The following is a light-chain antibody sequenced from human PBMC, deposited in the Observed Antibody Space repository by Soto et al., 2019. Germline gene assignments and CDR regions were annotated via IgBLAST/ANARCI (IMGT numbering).Light chain of an antibody. Sequence: DIQMTQSPSSLSASVGDRVTITCRASQGISNYLAWYQQKPGKVPKLLIYGAATLHSGGPSRFSGSGSGTDLTLTISSLQPEDVATYYCQNYYSAPRTFGPGTKVEIK. CDR3: QNYYSAPRT. V-gene: IGKV1-27*01. J-gene: IGKJ1*01. CDR1: QGISNY. CDR2: GAA.